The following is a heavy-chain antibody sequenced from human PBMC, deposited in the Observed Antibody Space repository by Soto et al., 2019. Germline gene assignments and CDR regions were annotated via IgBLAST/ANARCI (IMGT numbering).Heavy chain of an antibody. J-gene: IGHJ5*02. CDR2: IYHSGST. D-gene: IGHD2-2*01. CDR3: ARDRYHLGFDP. CDR1: GGSVSSGRYY. Sequence: QVQLQESGPGLVKPSETLSLTCTVSGGSVSSGRYYWSWIRQPPGKGLEWIGYIYHSGSTYYNPSLKSRVTISVDRSKNQFSLKLSSVTAADTAVYYCARDRYHLGFDPWGQGTLVTVSS. V-gene: IGHV4-30-2*01.